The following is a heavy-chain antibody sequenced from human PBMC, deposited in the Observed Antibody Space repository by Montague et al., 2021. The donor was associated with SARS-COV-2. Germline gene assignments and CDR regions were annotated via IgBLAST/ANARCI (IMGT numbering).Heavy chain of an antibody. CDR2: IYASGST. J-gene: IGHJ4*02. CDR3: VRDGGNWYYFDY. CDR1: GVSITSYY. Sequence: ETLSLICSISGVSITSYYWSWVRQPAGKGLEWIGHIYASGSTNYSPSLKSRVRLSIDNPKNQFSLKLESLTAADTAVYYCVRDGGNWYYFDYWGQGALVTVSS. D-gene: IGHD3-16*01. V-gene: IGHV4-4*07.